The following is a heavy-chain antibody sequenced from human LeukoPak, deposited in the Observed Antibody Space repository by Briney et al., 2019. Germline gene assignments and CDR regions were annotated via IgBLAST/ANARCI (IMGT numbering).Heavy chain of an antibody. CDR1: GGSISSGGYY. Sequence: SETLSLTCTVSGGSISSGGYYWSWIRQHPGKGLEWIGCIYNSGSTYYNPSLKSRVTISVDTSKNQFSLKLSSVTAADTAVYYCAMFSSSWINAFDIWGQGTMVTVSS. J-gene: IGHJ3*02. CDR3: AMFSSSWINAFDI. CDR2: IYNSGST. V-gene: IGHV4-31*03. D-gene: IGHD6-13*01.